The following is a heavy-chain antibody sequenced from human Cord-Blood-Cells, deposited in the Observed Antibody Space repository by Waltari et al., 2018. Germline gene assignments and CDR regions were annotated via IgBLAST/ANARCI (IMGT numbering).Heavy chain of an antibody. D-gene: IGHD1-1*01. CDR1: GYTFTGYY. V-gene: IGHV1-2*02. J-gene: IGHJ3*02. CDR2: INPNSGGT. CDR3: ARDPYHWNDGDAFDI. Sequence: QVQLVQSGAEVKKPGASVKVSCKASGYTFTGYYMHWVRQAPGQGLEGMGWINPNSGGTNYAQKFQGRVTMNRDTSSRTAYVELSRLRSDDRAVYYCARDPYHWNDGDAFDIWGQGTMVTVAS.